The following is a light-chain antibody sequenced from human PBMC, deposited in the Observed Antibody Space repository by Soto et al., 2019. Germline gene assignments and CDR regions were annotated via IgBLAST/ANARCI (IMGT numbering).Light chain of an antibody. CDR1: NLGSQS. CDR2: YDS. J-gene: IGLJ3*02. V-gene: IGLV3-21*04. Sequence: SYELTQPPSVSVAPGMTARITCGGNNLGSQSVHWYQQKPGQAPVLVIYYDSDRPSGIPERFSGSNSGNTATLTISRVEAGDEADFYCQVWDNSNDHVVFGGGTKVTVL. CDR3: QVWDNSNDHVV.